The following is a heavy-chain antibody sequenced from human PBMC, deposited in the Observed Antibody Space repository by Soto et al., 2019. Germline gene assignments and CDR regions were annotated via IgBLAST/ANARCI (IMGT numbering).Heavy chain of an antibody. Sequence: QVQLVQSGAEVKKPGASVKVSCKATGYTFTSYYMHWVRQAPGQGLEWVGIINPSGGSTSYAQKFKGRRTMTCDRSPSRVYMEQSSLRSEDTAVYYYAREVTATGPFDYWGQGTLVTVSS. D-gene: IGHD2-21*02. V-gene: IGHV1-46*03. CDR3: AREVTATGPFDY. J-gene: IGHJ4*02. CDR2: INPSGGST. CDR1: GYTFTSYY.